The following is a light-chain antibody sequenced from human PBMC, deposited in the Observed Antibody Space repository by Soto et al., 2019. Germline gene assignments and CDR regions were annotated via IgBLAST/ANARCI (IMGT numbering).Light chain of an antibody. V-gene: IGKV3-11*01. Sequence: EIVLTQSPATLSLSPGERATLSCRASQSVNTFLAWYQQKPGQAPRLVISDASNRATGIPARFSGSGSGTNFTLTISSLEPEDFAVYYCQQRFNWPGLTFGGGTKVDIK. CDR1: QSVNTF. J-gene: IGKJ4*01. CDR2: DAS. CDR3: QQRFNWPGLT.